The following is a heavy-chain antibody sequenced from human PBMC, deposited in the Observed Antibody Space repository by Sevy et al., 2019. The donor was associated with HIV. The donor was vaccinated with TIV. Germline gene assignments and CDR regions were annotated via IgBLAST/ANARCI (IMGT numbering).Heavy chain of an antibody. CDR1: GGTFSSYA. D-gene: IGHD3-3*01. CDR3: ARDTTIFGTTVGLFDP. V-gene: IGHV1-69*13. Sequence: ASVKVSCKASGGTFSSYAISWVRQAPGQGLEWMGGIIPIFGTANYAQKFQGRVTITADESTSTAYMELSSLRSEDTAVYYFARDTTIFGTTVGLFDPWGQVTLVTVSS. J-gene: IGHJ5*02. CDR2: IIPIFGTA.